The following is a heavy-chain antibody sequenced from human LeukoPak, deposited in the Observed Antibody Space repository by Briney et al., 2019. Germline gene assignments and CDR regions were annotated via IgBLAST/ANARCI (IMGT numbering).Heavy chain of an antibody. J-gene: IGHJ4*02. CDR3: ARDLRSGYDFVDY. Sequence: GGSLRLSCAASGFTFSTYSMNWVRQAPGKGLEWVSYISSSSNTIHYADSVKGRFTISRDNAKNSLYLQMNSLRTEDTAVYYCARDLRSGYDFVDYWGQGTLVTVSS. V-gene: IGHV3-48*04. CDR1: GFTFSTYS. CDR2: ISSSSNTI. D-gene: IGHD5-12*01.